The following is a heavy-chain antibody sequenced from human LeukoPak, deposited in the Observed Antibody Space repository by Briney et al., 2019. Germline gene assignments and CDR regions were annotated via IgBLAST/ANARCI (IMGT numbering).Heavy chain of an antibody. CDR3: AKDGQLGGSSWFTLYFDY. CDR2: ITANGDAT. CDR1: GFIFRSYA. V-gene: IGHV3-23*01. J-gene: IGHJ4*02. Sequence: GGSLRLSCVGSGFIFRSYAVTWVRQAPGKGLEWVSSITANGDATYYADSVKGRFTISRDNSKNTLYLQMNSLRPEDTAVYYCAKDGQLGGSSWFTLYFDYWGQGTLVTVSS. D-gene: IGHD6-13*01.